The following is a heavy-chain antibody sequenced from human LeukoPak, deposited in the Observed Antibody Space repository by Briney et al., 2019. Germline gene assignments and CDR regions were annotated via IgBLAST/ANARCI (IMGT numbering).Heavy chain of an antibody. Sequence: SETLSLTCPVSGGSISSYYWSWIRQPPGKGLEWIGYIYYSGSTNYNPSLKSRVTISVDTSKNQFSLKLSSVTAADTAVYYCARWWAVAGTFDYWGQGTLVTVSS. CDR2: IYYSGST. CDR3: ARWWAVAGTFDY. D-gene: IGHD6-19*01. CDR1: GGSISSYY. V-gene: IGHV4-59*01. J-gene: IGHJ4*02.